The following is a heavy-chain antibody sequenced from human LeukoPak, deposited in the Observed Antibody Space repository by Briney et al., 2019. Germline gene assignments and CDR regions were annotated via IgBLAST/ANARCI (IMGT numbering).Heavy chain of an antibody. V-gene: IGHV5-51*01. D-gene: IGHD1-26*01. CDR1: GYSFTDYW. CDR2: IWPGDSDT. J-gene: IGHJ4*02. Sequence: GESLKISCTASGYSFTDYWIGWVRQMPGKGLEWVGVIWPGDSDTKYSPSFQGQVTISADKSINTASLQWNSLKASDTATYYCARDPARWSHFDYWGQGTLVTVSS. CDR3: ARDPARWSHFDY.